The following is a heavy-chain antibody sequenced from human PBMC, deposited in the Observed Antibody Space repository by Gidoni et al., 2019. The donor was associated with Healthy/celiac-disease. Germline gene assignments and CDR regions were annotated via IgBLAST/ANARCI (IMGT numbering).Heavy chain of an antibody. V-gene: IGHV3-74*01. CDR1: GFTFSSYW. Sequence: EVQLVESGGGLVQPGGSLRLSCAASGFTFSSYWMHWVRQAPGKGLVWVSRINSDGSSTSYADSVKGRITISRDNAQNTLYLQMNSLRAEDTAVYYCATGSSGWLGYYYGMDVWGQGTTVTVSS. CDR2: INSDGSST. J-gene: IGHJ6*02. D-gene: IGHD6-19*01. CDR3: ATGSSGWLGYYYGMDV.